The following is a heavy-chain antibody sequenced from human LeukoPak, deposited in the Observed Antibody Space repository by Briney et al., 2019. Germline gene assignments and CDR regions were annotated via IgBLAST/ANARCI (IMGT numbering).Heavy chain of an antibody. Sequence: GGSLRLSCAASGFTFSSYEMNWVRQAPGKGLEWVSYISSSGSTIYYADSVKGRFTISRDNAKNSLYLQMNSLRAEDTAVYCCARGTSGWPRGYFDYWGQGTLVTVSS. J-gene: IGHJ4*02. CDR2: ISSSGSTI. V-gene: IGHV3-48*03. CDR3: ARGTSGWPRGYFDY. CDR1: GFTFSSYE. D-gene: IGHD6-19*01.